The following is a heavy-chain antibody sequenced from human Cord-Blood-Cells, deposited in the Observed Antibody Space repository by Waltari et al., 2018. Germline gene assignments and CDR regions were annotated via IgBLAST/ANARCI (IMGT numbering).Heavy chain of an antibody. D-gene: IGHD6-6*01. Sequence: EVQLVETGGGLIQPGGSLRLSCAASGFTVRSNYMSWVRQAPGKGLEWVSVIYSGGSTYYADSVKGRFTISRDNSKNTLYLQMNSLRAEDTAVYYCARALYSSSSYWYFDLWGRGTMVTVSS. CDR2: IYSGGST. CDR3: ARALYSSSSYWYFDL. CDR1: GFTVRSNY. V-gene: IGHV3-53*02. J-gene: IGHJ2*01.